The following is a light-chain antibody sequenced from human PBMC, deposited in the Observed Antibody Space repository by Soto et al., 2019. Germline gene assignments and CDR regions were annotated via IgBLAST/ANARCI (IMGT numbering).Light chain of an antibody. CDR3: GAWDSSLSAGGVV. V-gene: IGLV1-51*01. Sequence: QSVLTQPPSVSAAPGQKVTISCSGSSFNIGNNYVSWYQQLPGTAPKLLIYDNNKRPSGIPDRFSGSKSGTSATLGITGLQTGDEADYYCGAWDSSLSAGGVVFGGGTKLTVL. J-gene: IGLJ2*01. CDR2: DNN. CDR1: SFNIGNNY.